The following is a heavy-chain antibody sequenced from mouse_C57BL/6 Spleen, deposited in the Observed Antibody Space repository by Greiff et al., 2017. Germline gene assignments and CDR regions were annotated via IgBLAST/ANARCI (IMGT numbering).Heavy chain of an antibody. V-gene: IGHV6-3*01. Sequence: DVHLVESGGGLAQPGGSMKLSCVASGFTFSNYWMNWVRQSPEKGLEWVAQIRLKSDNYATHYAESVKGRFTISRDDSKSSVYLQMNNLRAEDTGVYYCTYWDEYYAMDYWGQGTSVTVSS. CDR2: IRLKSDNYAT. D-gene: IGHD4-1*01. CDR3: TYWDEYYAMDY. CDR1: GFTFSNYW. J-gene: IGHJ4*01.